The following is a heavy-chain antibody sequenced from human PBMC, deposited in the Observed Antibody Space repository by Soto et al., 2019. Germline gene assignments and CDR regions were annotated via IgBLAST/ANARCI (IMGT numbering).Heavy chain of an antibody. CDR1: GFTFSRYS. CDR3: ARGYYFEGYFDY. D-gene: IGHD3-22*01. J-gene: IGHJ4*02. Sequence: GGSLRLSCAASGFTFSRYSMNWVRQGPGKGLEWVSYISSSSSNKYYADSVKGRFTISRDNSKNTLYLQMNSLRAEDTAVYYCARGYYFEGYFDYWGQGTLVTVSS. CDR2: ISSSSSNK. V-gene: IGHV3-48*01.